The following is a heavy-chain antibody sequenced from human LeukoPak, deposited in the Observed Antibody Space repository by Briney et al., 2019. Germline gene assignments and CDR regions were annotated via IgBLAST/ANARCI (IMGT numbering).Heavy chain of an antibody. CDR2: IYTSGST. V-gene: IGHV4-59*01. CDR1: GGSISSYY. Sequence: SETLSLTCTVSGGSISSYYWSWIRQPPGKGLEWIGYIYTSGSTNYNPSLKSRVTISVDTSKKQFSLKLSSVTAADTAVYYCARETVTANGAFDIWGQGTMVAVSS. D-gene: IGHD1-7*01. CDR3: ARETVTANGAFDI. J-gene: IGHJ3*02.